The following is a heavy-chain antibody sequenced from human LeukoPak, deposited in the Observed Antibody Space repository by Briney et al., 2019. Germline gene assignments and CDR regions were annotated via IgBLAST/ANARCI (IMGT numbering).Heavy chain of an antibody. CDR2: KDYSGST. V-gene: IGHV4-59*12. J-gene: IGHJ3*02. CDR1: GGSISRYY. Sequence: PSETLSLTCTVSGGSISRYYWSWIRQPPGKGLEWIGYKDYSGSTNYNRSLKSRVTISVDTSKNQFSLKLTSVTAADTAVYYCAKSNGYGLVDIWGQGTMVTVSS. CDR3: AKSNGYGLVDI. D-gene: IGHD3-10*01.